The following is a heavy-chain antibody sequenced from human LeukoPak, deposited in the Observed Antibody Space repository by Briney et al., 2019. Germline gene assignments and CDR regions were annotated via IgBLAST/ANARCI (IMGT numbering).Heavy chain of an antibody. Sequence: GGSLRLSCAASGFTFSHYGMTWVRQAPGKGLERVSAISGSGGSTYYAGSVKGRFTISRDNSKNTLYLHMNTLKTEDTAIYYCTTLGAFDYWGQGTLVTVSS. CDR3: TTLGAFDY. D-gene: IGHD3-16*01. J-gene: IGHJ4*02. V-gene: IGHV3-23*01. CDR1: GFTFSHYG. CDR2: ISGSGGST.